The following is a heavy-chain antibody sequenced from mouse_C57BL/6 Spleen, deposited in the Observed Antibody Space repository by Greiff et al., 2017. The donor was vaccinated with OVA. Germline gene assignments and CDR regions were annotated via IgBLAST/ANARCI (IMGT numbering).Heavy chain of an antibody. CDR1: GYTFTDYA. Sequence: QVQLQQSGAELVRPGASVTLSCKASGYTFTDYAMHWVKQTPVHGLEWIGAIDPETGGTAYNQKFKGKAILTADKSSSTAYMERRSVTAEDSAVYYCTREGFAYWGQGTLVTVSA. CDR3: TREGFAY. J-gene: IGHJ3*01. CDR2: IDPETGGT. V-gene: IGHV1-15*01.